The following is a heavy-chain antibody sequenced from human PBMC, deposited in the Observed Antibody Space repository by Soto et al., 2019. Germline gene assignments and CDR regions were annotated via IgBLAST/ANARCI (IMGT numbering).Heavy chain of an antibody. Sequence: QVQLVQSGAEVKKPGSSVKVSCKASGGTFSSYTISWVRQAPGQGLEWMGRIIPILGIANYAQKFQGRVTITADKSTSTAYMELSSLRSEDTAVYYCAISTVPENKTPRFDYWGQGTLVTVSS. CDR2: IIPILGIA. CDR3: AISTVPENKTPRFDY. V-gene: IGHV1-69*02. J-gene: IGHJ4*02. CDR1: GGTFSSYT. D-gene: IGHD4-17*01.